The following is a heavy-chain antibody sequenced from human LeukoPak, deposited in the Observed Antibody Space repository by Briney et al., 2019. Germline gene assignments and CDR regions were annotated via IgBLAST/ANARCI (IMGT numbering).Heavy chain of an antibody. CDR2: IYYSGST. CDR3: ARDGGVVVTPFQH. Sequence: PSETLSLTCTVSGGSISSYYRSWIRQPPGKGLEWIGYIYYSGSTNYNPSLKSRVTISVDTSKNQFSLKLSSVTAADTAVYYCARDGGVVVTPFQHWGQGTLVTVSS. V-gene: IGHV4-59*01. J-gene: IGHJ1*01. CDR1: GGSISSYY. D-gene: IGHD2-21*02.